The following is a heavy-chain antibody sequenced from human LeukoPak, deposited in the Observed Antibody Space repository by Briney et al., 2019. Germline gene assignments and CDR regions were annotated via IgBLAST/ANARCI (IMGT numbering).Heavy chain of an antibody. J-gene: IGHJ4*02. CDR1: GFTFSSYS. CDR2: ISSSSSYI. D-gene: IGHD2-2*01. Sequence: KPGGSLRLSCAASGFTFSSYSMNWVRQAPGKGLEWVSSISSSSSYIYYADSVKGRFTISRDNAKNSLYLQMNSLRAEDTAVYYCASYCSSTSCYEWDYWGQGTLVTVSS. V-gene: IGHV3-21*01. CDR3: ASYCSSTSCYEWDY.